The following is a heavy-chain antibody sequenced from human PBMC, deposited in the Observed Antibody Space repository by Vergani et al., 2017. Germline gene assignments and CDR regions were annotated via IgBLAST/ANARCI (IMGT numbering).Heavy chain of an antibody. Sequence: EVQLVESGGGLVKPGGSLRLSCAASGFTFSNAWMSWVRQAPGKGLEWVGRIKSKTDGGTTDYAAPVKGRFTISRDDSKNTLYLQMNSLKTEDTAVYYCTTDNHPLSMEDRDYYYMDVWGKGTTVTVSS. V-gene: IGHV3-15*01. CDR3: TTDNHPLSMEDRDYYYMDV. D-gene: IGHD3-10*01. J-gene: IGHJ6*03. CDR2: IKSKTDGGTT. CDR1: GFTFSNAW.